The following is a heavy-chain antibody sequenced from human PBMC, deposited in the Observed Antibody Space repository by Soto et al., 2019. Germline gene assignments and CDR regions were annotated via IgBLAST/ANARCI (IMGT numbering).Heavy chain of an antibody. CDR2: IYYSGST. CDR3: ARDYGDYPLRFDP. J-gene: IGHJ5*02. V-gene: IGHV4-31*03. Sequence: SETLSLTCTVSGGSISSGGYYWSWIRQHPGKGLEWIGYIYYSGSTYYNPSLKSRVTISVDTSKNQFSLKLSSVTAADTAVYYCARDYGDYPLRFDPWGQGTLVTVSS. D-gene: IGHD4-17*01. CDR1: GGSISSGGYY.